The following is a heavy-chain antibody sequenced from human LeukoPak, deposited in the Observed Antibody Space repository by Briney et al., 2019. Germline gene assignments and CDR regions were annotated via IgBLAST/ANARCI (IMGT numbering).Heavy chain of an antibody. CDR3: AKDPTHYRVWDYYETIGLSY. D-gene: IGHD3-22*01. CDR2: ISSSGSTI. V-gene: IGHV3-48*03. Sequence: GSLRLSCAASGFTFSSYEINWVRQAPGKGLEWVSYISSSGSTIKYADSVKGRFALSRDNAKNSLYLQMNSLRAEDTAVYYCAKDPTHYRVWDYYETIGLSYWGQGTLVTVSS. J-gene: IGHJ4*02. CDR1: GFTFSSYE.